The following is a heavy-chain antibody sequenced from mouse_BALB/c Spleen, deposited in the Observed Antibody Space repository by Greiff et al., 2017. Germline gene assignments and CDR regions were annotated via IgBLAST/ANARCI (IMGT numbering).Heavy chain of an antibody. Sequence: EVKLQESGPELVKPGASVKMSCKASGYTFTSYVMHWVKQKPGQGLEWIGYINPYNDGTKYNEKFKGKATLTSDKSSSTAYMELSSLTSEDSAVYYCARSRDYDGYYYAMDYWGQGTSVTVSS. D-gene: IGHD2-4*01. V-gene: IGHV1-14*01. CDR1: GYTFTSYV. J-gene: IGHJ4*01. CDR2: INPYNDGT. CDR3: ARSRDYDGYYYAMDY.